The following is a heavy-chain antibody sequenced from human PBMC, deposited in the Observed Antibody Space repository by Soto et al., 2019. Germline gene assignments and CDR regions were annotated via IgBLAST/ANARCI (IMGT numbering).Heavy chain of an antibody. CDR2: IYYSGST. J-gene: IGHJ6*02. Sequence: PSETLSLTCTVSGGSVSSGSYYWSWIRQPPGKGLEWIGYIYYSGSTNYNPSLKSRVTISVDTSKNQFSLKLSSVTAADTAVYYCAIDHMVRGVMISPGPNYYHYGMDVWGQGTTVTVSS. D-gene: IGHD3-10*01. CDR1: GGSVSSGSYY. V-gene: IGHV4-61*01. CDR3: AIDHMVRGVMISPGPNYYHYGMDV.